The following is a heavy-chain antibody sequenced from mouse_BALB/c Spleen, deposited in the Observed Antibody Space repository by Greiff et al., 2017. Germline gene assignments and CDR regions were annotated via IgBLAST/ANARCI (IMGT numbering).Heavy chain of an antibody. CDR3: ARDWERAMDY. CDR1: GFTFSDYY. CDR2: ISDGGSYT. J-gene: IGHJ4*01. Sequence: EVQRVESGGGLVKPGGSLKLSCAASGFTFSDYYMYWVRQTPEKRLEWVATISDGGSYTYYPDSVKGRFTISRDNAKNNLYLQMSSLKSEDTAMYYCARDWERAMDYWGQGTSVTVSS. V-gene: IGHV5-4*02. D-gene: IGHD4-1*01.